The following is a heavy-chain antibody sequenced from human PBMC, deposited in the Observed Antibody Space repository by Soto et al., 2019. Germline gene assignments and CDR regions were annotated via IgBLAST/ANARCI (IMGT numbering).Heavy chain of an antibody. V-gene: IGHV3-21*01. D-gene: IGHD6-25*01. CDR3: ARDSASPLDY. CDR1: GFTFSIYS. Sequence: EVQLVESGGGLVKPGGSLRLSCAASGFTFSIYSMNWVRQAPGKGLEWVSSISSSSSYIYYADSVKGRFTISRNNAKNPLYLQMNSLRAEDTAVYYCARDSASPLDYLCQGTLVTVSS. J-gene: IGHJ4*02. CDR2: ISSSSSYI.